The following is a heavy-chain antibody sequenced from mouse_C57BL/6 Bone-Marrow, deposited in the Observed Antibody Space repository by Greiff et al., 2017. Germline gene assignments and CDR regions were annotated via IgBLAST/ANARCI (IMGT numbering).Heavy chain of an antibody. V-gene: IGHV3-6*01. CDR2: ISYDGSN. D-gene: IGHD1-1*01. Sequence: EVQLQESGPGLVNPSQSLSLTCSVTGYSITSGYYWNWIRQFPGNKLEWMGYISYDGSNNYNPSLKNRISITRDTSKNQFFLKLNSVTTEDTATYYCARGTTVVAYYFDYWGQGTTLTVSS. CDR1: GYSITSGYY. J-gene: IGHJ2*01. CDR3: ARGTTVVAYYFDY.